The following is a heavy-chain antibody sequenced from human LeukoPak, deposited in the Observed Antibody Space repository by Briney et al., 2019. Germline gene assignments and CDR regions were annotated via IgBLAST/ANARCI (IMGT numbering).Heavy chain of an antibody. CDR3: ARETRDYWYFDL. CDR1: GFTFSSYA. J-gene: IGHJ2*01. D-gene: IGHD3-10*01. V-gene: IGHV3-74*01. Sequence: GGSLRLSCAASGFTFSSYAMSWVRQAPGKGLVRVSRIKSDGSTISYADSVQRRFTISRDNAKNTLFLQMNSLRAEDTAVYYCARETRDYWYFDLWGRGTLVTVSS. CDR2: IKSDGSTI.